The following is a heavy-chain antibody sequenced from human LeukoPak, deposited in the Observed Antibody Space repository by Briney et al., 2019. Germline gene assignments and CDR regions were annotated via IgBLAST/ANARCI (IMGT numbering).Heavy chain of an antibody. J-gene: IGHJ4*02. Sequence: PSETLSLTCTVSGGSLSSYFWSWIRQPPGKGLEWIAYIYYSGSTNYNPSLKSRVTISVDTSKNQFSLKLSSVTAADTAVYYCARQPSSWCTSFDSWGQGTLVTVSS. CDR1: GGSLSSYF. V-gene: IGHV4-59*01. D-gene: IGHD6-13*01. CDR3: ARQPSSWCTSFDS. CDR2: IYYSGST.